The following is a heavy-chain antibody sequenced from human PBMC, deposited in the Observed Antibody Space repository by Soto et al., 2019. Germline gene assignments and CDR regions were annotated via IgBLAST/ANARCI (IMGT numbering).Heavy chain of an antibody. CDR2: IYYSGST. CDR1: GGSFSGSYY. V-gene: IGHV4-61*01. CDR3: ARETQRDDAFDI. J-gene: IGHJ3*02. Sequence: SETLSLTCAVYGGSFSGSYYWSWIRQPPGKGLEWIGYIYYSGSTNYNPSLKSRVTISVDTSKNQFSLKLSSVTAADTAVYYCARETQRDDAFDIWGQGTMVTVSS.